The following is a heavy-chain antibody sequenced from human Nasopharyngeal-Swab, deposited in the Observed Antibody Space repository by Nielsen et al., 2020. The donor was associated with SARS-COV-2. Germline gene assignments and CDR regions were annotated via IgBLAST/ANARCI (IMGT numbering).Heavy chain of an antibody. V-gene: IGHV1-46*01. Sequence: ASVKVSCKASGYTFTSYYMHWVRQAPGQGLEWMGTINPSGGSTSYAQKFQGRVTMTRDTSTSTVYMELSSLRSEDTAVYYCARDARIGYCSGGSCHFYYYYYMDVWGKGTTVTVSS. J-gene: IGHJ6*03. CDR1: GYTFTSYY. D-gene: IGHD2-15*01. CDR2: INPSGGST. CDR3: ARDARIGYCSGGSCHFYYYYYMDV.